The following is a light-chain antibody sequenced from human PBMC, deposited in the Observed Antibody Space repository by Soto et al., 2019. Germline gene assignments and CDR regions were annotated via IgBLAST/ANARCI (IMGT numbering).Light chain of an antibody. Sequence: DIPMTQSPSSLSASVGDSVSITCRASQSIRDFLNWYQQKPGKAPQLLIYVAYNLESGVPSRFTGSGSGTEFTLTISSLRPEDFATYYCQQTYKTPYTFGQGTNLES. CDR3: QQTYKTPYT. CDR1: QSIRDF. V-gene: IGKV1-39*01. CDR2: VAY. J-gene: IGKJ2*01.